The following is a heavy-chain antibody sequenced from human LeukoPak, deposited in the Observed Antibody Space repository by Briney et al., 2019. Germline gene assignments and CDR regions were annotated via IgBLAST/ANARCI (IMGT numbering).Heavy chain of an antibody. CDR1: GFTFSSYG. Sequence: PGRSLRLSCAASGFTFSSYGMHWVRQAPGKGLEWVAVIWYDGSNKYYADSVKGRFTISRDNSKNTLYLQMNSLRAEDTAVYYCARVSYGSGSSGPEYYFDYWGQGTLVTVSS. J-gene: IGHJ4*02. D-gene: IGHD3-10*01. V-gene: IGHV3-33*01. CDR2: IWYDGSNK. CDR3: ARVSYGSGSSGPEYYFDY.